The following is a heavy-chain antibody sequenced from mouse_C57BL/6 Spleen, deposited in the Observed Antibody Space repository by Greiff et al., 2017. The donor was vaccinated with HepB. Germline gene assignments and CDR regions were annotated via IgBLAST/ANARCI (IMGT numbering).Heavy chain of an antibody. V-gene: IGHV1-50*01. CDR3: ARGTTGYAMDY. CDR2: IDPSDSYT. D-gene: IGHD1-1*01. Sequence: QVQLQQPGAELVKPGASVKLSCKASGYTFNSYWMQWVKQRPGQGLEWIGEIDPSDSYTNYNQKFKGKATLTVDTSSSTAYMQLSSLTSEDSAVYYCARGTTGYAMDYWGQGTSVTVSS. J-gene: IGHJ4*01. CDR1: GYTFNSYW.